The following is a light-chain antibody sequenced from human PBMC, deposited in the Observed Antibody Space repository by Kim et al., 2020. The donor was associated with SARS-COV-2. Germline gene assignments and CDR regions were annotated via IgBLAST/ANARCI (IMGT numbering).Light chain of an antibody. Sequence: SPGERATHSCRASQSVGDDDLAWYQQKPGQPPRLLMYAANIRATGIPDRFRGSGSGADFTLTISGLQPEDFAVYFCQQYNESPRTFGPGTKVDIK. J-gene: IGKJ3*01. CDR1: QSVGDDD. CDR3: QQYNESPRT. CDR2: AAN. V-gene: IGKV3-20*01.